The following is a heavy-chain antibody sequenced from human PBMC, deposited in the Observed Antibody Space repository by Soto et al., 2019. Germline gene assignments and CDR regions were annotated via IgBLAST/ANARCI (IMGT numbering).Heavy chain of an antibody. V-gene: IGHV3-23*01. Sequence: EVQLLESGGGLVQPGGSLRLSCAASGFTFSSYAMSWVRQAPGKGLEWVSAISGSGGSTYYADSVKGRFTISRDNSKNSLYLQMNSLRAEDTAVYYCASAAREYYYYGMDVWGQGNTVTVSS. CDR3: ASAAREYYYYGMDV. CDR1: GFTFSSYA. J-gene: IGHJ6*02. CDR2: ISGSGGST.